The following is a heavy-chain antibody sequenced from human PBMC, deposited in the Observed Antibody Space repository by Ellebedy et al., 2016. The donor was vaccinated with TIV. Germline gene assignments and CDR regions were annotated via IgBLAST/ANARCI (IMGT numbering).Heavy chain of an antibody. CDR2: ISTYSGNT. D-gene: IGHD2-15*01. CDR3: AREADSDALDI. J-gene: IGHJ3*02. V-gene: IGHV1-18*01. Sequence: AASVKVSCKTSGYTFSSHGLNWVRQAPGQGLERMGWISTYSGNTKYAQKFQGRVTMTTDTSPGTAYMELRSLTSDDTAVYYCAREADSDALDIWGQGTMVIVSS. CDR1: GYTFSSHG.